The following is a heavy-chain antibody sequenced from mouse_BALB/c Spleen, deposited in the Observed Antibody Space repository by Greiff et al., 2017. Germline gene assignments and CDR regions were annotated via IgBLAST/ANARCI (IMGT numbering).Heavy chain of an antibody. CDR1: GYTFTSYY. Sequence: VQLQQSGPELVKPGASVRISCKASGYTFTSYYIHWVKQRPGQGLEWIGWIYPGNVNTKYNEKFKGKATLTADKSSSTAYMQLSSLTSEDSAVYFCARIYYGYAMDYWGQGTSVTVSS. D-gene: IGHD2-1*01. J-gene: IGHJ4*01. CDR3: ARIYYGYAMDY. V-gene: IGHV1S56*01. CDR2: IYPGNVNT.